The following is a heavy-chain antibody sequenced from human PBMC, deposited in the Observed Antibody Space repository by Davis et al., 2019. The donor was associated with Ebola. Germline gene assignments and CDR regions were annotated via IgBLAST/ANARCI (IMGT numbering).Heavy chain of an antibody. J-gene: IGHJ6*02. D-gene: IGHD4-23*01. Sequence: GGSLRLSCAASGFIFSNYWMSWVRQAPGKGPEWVAIIKQEGGEKYYVDSVKGRFTISRDNAKNSLFLQMNSLRADDTALYYCASGDGRGNSYDMDVWGQGTTVIVSS. V-gene: IGHV3-7*03. CDR2: IKQEGGEK. CDR1: GFIFSNYW. CDR3: ASGDGRGNSYDMDV.